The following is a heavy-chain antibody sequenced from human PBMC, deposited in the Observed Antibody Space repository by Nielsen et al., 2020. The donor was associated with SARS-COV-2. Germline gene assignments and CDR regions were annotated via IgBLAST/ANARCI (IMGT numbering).Heavy chain of an antibody. Sequence: GESLKLSCGASGFTFSTYTMKWVRQAPGRGLEWVSYIASRDKTTFYADSVKVRFNVSRENAKNSLYLQMSSLRDDDTAVYYCARGMYGIGSYVFDYWGQGTLVTVSS. V-gene: IGHV3-48*02. D-gene: IGHD2-8*01. J-gene: IGHJ4*02. CDR1: GFTFSTYT. CDR2: IASRDKTT. CDR3: ARGMYGIGSYVFDY.